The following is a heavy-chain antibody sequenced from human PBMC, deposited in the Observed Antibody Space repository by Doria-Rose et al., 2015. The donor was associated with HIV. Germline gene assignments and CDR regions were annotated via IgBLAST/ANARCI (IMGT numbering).Heavy chain of an antibody. CDR3: ARDAAEYFDY. V-gene: IGHV1-46*01. CDR1: GYTFTSYY. Sequence: VQLVQSGAEVKEPGASVNDSCKASGYTFTSYYFHWVRQAPGQGLQWMGMINPVGGGTKYAQKFQGRVTMTRDASTSTVSMELRTLRSEDTAVYYCARDAAEYFDYWGQGTLAPSPQ. J-gene: IGHJ4*02. D-gene: IGHD6-13*01. CDR2: INPVGGGT.